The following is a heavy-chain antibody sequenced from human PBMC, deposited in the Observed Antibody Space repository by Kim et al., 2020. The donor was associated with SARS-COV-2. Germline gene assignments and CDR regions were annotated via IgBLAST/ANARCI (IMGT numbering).Heavy chain of an antibody. CDR2: IWNDGSNK. D-gene: IGHD2-2*01. CDR1: GFTFSSYG. V-gene: IGHV3-33*01. J-gene: IGHJ6*03. Sequence: GGSLRLSCAASGFTFSSYGMHWVRQAPGKGLEWVAVIWNDGSNKYYADSVKGRFTISRDNSKSTLYLQMNSLRAEDTAVYYCARSHLSSTRGVYYFYYMDVWGKGTTVTVSS. CDR3: ARSHLSSTRGVYYFYYMDV.